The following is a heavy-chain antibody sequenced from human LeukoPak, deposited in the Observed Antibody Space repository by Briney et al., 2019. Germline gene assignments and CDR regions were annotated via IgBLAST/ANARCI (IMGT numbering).Heavy chain of an antibody. V-gene: IGHV4-31*03. CDR2: IYYRGST. Sequence: SQTPSLTCTVSGGSITSGGYYWSWIRQHPGKGLEWIGYIYYRGSTYYNPSLKSRVTISVDTSKNQFSLELSSVTAADTAVYFCATYACSTSCRFHYWGQGTLVTVSS. D-gene: IGHD2-2*01. J-gene: IGHJ4*02. CDR1: GGSITSGGYY. CDR3: ATYACSTSCRFHY.